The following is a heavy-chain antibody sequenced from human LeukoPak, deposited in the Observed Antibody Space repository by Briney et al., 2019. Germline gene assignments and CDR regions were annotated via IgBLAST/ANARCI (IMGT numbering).Heavy chain of an antibody. J-gene: IGHJ4*02. V-gene: IGHV1-2*02. CDR1: GYSFTGYY. D-gene: IGHD3-22*01. CDR3: ARETYHYYDSSGPSFFDY. CDR2: INPNSGDT. Sequence: ASVKVSCKASGYSFTGYYMHWVRQAPGQGLEWMGWINPNSGDTKYAQKFQGRVTMTRDTSISTAYMELSRLRSDDTAVYYCARETYHYYDSSGPSFFDYWGQGTLVTVSS.